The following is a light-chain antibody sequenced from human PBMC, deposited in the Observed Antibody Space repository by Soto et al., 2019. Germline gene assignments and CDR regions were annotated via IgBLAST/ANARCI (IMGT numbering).Light chain of an antibody. Sequence: DIQLTQSPSFLSASVGDRITITCRASQDINNYVAWYQQKPGKVPELLIYGASTLQSGVPSRFSGSGSGTEFTLTINSLQPADFATYYCQQLSLYPFTFGHGTTVDLK. CDR1: QDINNY. J-gene: IGKJ3*01. CDR2: GAS. CDR3: QQLSLYPFT. V-gene: IGKV1-9*01.